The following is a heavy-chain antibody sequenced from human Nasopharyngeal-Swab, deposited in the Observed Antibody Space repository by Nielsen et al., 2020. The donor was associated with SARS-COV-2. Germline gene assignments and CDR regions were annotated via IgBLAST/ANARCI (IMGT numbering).Heavy chain of an antibody. J-gene: IGHJ2*01. CDR2: INSNSGGT. D-gene: IGHD6-19*01. CDR1: GYTFTGYY. V-gene: IGHV1-2*06. Sequence: ASVKVSCKASGYTFTGYYMHWVRQAPAQGLEWMVRINSNSGGTNYAQKFQGRVAMTRDTSISTAYMVLMRLRSDDTAVYYCARDLSSGWYSGSGWYFDLWGRGTLVTVSS. CDR3: ARDLSSGWYSGSGWYFDL.